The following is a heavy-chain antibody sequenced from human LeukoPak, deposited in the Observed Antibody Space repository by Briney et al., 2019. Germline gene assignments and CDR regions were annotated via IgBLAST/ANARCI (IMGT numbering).Heavy chain of an antibody. D-gene: IGHD4-17*01. CDR1: GITISSYA. Sequence: GGSLRLSCAVSGITISSYAMHWVRQAPGKGLEWVAIISYDGSNKHFADSVKGRFSIFRDISKNTLYLQMNSLRAEDTAIYYCAKLLNDYGDYYFDSWGQGTLVTVSS. J-gene: IGHJ4*02. CDR2: ISYDGSNK. V-gene: IGHV3-30*18. CDR3: AKLLNDYGDYYFDS.